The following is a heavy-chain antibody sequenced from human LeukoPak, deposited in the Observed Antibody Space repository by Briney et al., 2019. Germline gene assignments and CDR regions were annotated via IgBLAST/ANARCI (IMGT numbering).Heavy chain of an antibody. CDR2: IYYSGST. Sequence: SETLSLTCTVSGGSISSYYWSWIRQPPGKGLEWIGYIYYSGSTNYNPSLKSQVTISVDTSKNQFSLKLSSVTAADTAVYYCARDSDYYGSGSYFHWGQGTLVTVSS. D-gene: IGHD3-10*01. CDR3: ARDSDYYGSGSYFH. V-gene: IGHV4-59*01. CDR1: GGSISSYY. J-gene: IGHJ4*02.